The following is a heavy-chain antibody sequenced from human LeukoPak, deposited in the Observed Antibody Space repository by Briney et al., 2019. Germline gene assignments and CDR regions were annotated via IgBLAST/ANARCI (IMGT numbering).Heavy chain of an antibody. J-gene: IGHJ4*02. CDR2: IDHTGIT. CDR1: GYSISSGYY. V-gene: IGHV4-38-2*02. Sequence: SETLSLTCTVSGYSISSGYYWGWIRQPPGKGLEWIGSIDHTGITYYNPSLKSRVTISVDTSKNRFSLRLSSVSAADTAVYYCAKRWLLGGFDNWGQGTLVTVSS. CDR3: AKRWLLGGFDN. D-gene: IGHD3-16*01.